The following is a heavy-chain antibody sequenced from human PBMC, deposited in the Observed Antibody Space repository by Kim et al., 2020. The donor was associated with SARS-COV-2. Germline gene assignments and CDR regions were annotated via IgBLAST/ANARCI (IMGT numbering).Heavy chain of an antibody. V-gene: IGHV3-30*04. CDR2: ISYDGSNK. CDR3: ARGGGCSGGSCFTGYYYG. Sequence: GGSLRLSCAASGFTFSSYAMHWVRQAPGKGLEWVAVISYDGSNKYYADSVKGRFTISRDNSKNTLYLQMNSLRAEDTAVYYCARGGGCSGGSCFTGYYYG. D-gene: IGHD2-15*01. J-gene: IGHJ6*01. CDR1: GFTFSSYA.